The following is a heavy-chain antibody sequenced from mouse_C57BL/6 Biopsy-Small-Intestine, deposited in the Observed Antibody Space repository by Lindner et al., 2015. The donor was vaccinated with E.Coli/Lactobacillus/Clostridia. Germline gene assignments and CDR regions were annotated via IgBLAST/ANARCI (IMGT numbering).Heavy chain of an antibody. D-gene: IGHD2-1*01. CDR2: ISSGSSTI. J-gene: IGHJ3*01. Sequence: VQLQESGGGLVKPGGSLKLSCAASGFTFSDYGMHWVRQAPEKGLEWVAYISSGSSTIYYADTVKGRFTISRDNAKNTLFLQMTSLRSEDTAMYYCASDGNYGHYFDYWGQGTLVTVSA. V-gene: IGHV5-17*01. CDR1: GFTFSDYG. CDR3: ASDGNYGHYFDY.